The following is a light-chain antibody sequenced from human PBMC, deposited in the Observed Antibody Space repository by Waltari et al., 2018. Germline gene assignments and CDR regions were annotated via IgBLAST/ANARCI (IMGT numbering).Light chain of an antibody. CDR2: AAS. J-gene: IGKJ4*02. CDR1: RDITNY. CDR3: QQTYNIPRT. Sequence: DIQMTQSPSSLSASVGDRVTITCRASRDITNYVNWYQQKAGKAPQLLIYAASSLQGGVPARFRGGGSGTDFNHTITSLRPDDFATYYCQQTYNIPRTFGGGTKVEIK. V-gene: IGKV1-39*01.